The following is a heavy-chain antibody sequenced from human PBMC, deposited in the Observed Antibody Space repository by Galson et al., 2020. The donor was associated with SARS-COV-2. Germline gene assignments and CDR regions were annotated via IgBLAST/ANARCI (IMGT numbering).Heavy chain of an antibody. CDR3: ASSLLWFGELWY. V-gene: IGHV3-30*04. D-gene: IGHD3-10*01. CDR2: ISYDGSNK. CDR1: GFTFSSYA. J-gene: IGHJ4*02. Sequence: GGSLRLSCAASGFTFSSYAMHWVRQAPGKGLEWVAVISYDGSNKYYADSVKGRFTISRDNSKNTLYLQMNSLRAEDMAVYYCASSLLWFGELWYWGQGTLVTVSS.